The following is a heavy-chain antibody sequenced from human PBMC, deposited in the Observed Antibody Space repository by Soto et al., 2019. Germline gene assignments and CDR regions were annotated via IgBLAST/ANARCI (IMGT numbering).Heavy chain of an antibody. CDR2: ISDNGGNT. Sequence: GGSLRLSCAASGFTFGNVAMAWVRQAPGKGLEWVSSISDNGGNTDYADSARGRFTLSRDNSKNTLYLQMNHLKAEDTAVYYCAKLYWNPRYFDSWGPGARVTVSS. V-gene: IGHV3-23*01. CDR1: GFTFGNVA. CDR3: AKLYWNPRYFDS. J-gene: IGHJ4*02. D-gene: IGHD1-1*01.